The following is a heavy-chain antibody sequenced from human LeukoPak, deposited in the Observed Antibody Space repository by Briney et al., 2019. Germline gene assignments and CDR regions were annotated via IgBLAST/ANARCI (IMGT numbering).Heavy chain of an antibody. CDR2: IYNSGST. Sequence: SETRSLACTVAAGSISSSSYGWSWIRQPAGKGLEWIGRIYNSGSTNCNPSVKSRVNISVEKSKNEFSLKVSSVTGADTAVYYCVRLPPDFVGMDVWGKGTTVTVSS. CDR3: VRLPPDFVGMDV. J-gene: IGHJ6*03. V-gene: IGHV4-61*02. D-gene: IGHD1-14*01. CDR1: AGSISSSSYG.